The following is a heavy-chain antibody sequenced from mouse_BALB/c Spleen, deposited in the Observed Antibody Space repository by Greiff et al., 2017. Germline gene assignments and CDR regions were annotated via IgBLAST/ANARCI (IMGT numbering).Heavy chain of an antibody. CDR2: IDPANGNT. CDR1: GFNIKDTY. Sequence: EVQLQQSGAELVKPGASVKLSCTASGFNIKDTYMHWVKQRPEQGLEWIGRIDPANGNTKYDPKFQGKATITADTSSNTAYLQLSSLTSEDTAVYYCARSIRGTVVAEDFDVWGAGTTVTVSS. V-gene: IGHV14-3*02. J-gene: IGHJ1*01. CDR3: ARSIRGTVVAEDFDV. D-gene: IGHD1-1*01.